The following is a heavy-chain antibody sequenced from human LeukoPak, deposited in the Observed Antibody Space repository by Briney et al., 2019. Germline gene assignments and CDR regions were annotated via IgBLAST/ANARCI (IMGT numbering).Heavy chain of an antibody. CDR2: ISSSGSTK. CDR1: GFTFSGYE. Sequence: GGSLRLSCAASGFTFSGYEMNWVRQAPGKGLEWISYISSSGSTKYYADSVKGRFTISRDNAKNSVYLQMNSLSVEDTTVYYCVRGGGYSYVLNAFDVWGQGTLVTVSS. V-gene: IGHV3-48*03. CDR3: VRGGGYSYVLNAFDV. J-gene: IGHJ3*01. D-gene: IGHD5-18*01.